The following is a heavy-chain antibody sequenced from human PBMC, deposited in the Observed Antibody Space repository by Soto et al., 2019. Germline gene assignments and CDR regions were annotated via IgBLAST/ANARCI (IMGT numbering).Heavy chain of an antibody. CDR3: AREGLVVPAAMGMGYYYYGMDV. CDR2: ISSSGSTI. CDR1: GFTFSDYY. D-gene: IGHD2-2*01. J-gene: IGHJ6*02. V-gene: IGHV3-11*01. Sequence: GGSLRLSCAASGFTFSDYYMSWIRQAPGKGLEWVSYISSSGSTIYYADSVKGRSTISRDNAKNSLYLQMNSLRAEDTAVYYCAREGLVVPAAMGMGYYYYGMDVWGQGTTVTVSS.